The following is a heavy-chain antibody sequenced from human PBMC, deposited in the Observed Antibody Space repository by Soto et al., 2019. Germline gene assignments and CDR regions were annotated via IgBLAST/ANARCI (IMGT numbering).Heavy chain of an antibody. J-gene: IGHJ4*02. V-gene: IGHV3-23*01. CDR3: AKLYWNPRYFDS. Sequence: PGGSLRISCAASGFTLGNVAMAWVRQAPGKGLEWVSSISDNGGNTDYADSARGRFTLSRDNSKNTLYLQMNHLKAEDTAVYYCAKLYWNPRYFDSWGQGARVTVSS. CDR1: GFTLGNVA. CDR2: ISDNGGNT. D-gene: IGHD1-1*01.